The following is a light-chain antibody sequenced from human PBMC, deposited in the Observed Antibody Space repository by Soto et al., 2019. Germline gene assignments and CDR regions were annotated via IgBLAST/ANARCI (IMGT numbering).Light chain of an antibody. CDR1: SSNIGGNY. CDR2: RNN. CDR3: ATWDASLSGNII. Sequence: QSVLTQPPSTSGPPGQRVTIPCFGSSSNIGGNYVFWYQHLPGTAPKLLIYRNNQRPSGVPDRFSGSKSGTSASLAISGLRAEDEADYYCATWDASLSGNIIFGGGTQLTVL. J-gene: IGLJ7*01. V-gene: IGLV1-47*01.